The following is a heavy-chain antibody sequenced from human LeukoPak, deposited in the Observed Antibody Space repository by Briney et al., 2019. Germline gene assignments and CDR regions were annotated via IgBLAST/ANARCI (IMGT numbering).Heavy chain of an antibody. V-gene: IGHV4-34*01. CDR1: GGSFSGYY. Sequence: SETLSLTCAVYGGSFSGYYWSWIRQPPGKGLEWIGEINHSGSTNYNPSLKSRVTISVDTSKNQFSLKLSSVTAADTAVYYCAREGFCRGDKCPAAYWGQGTLVTVSS. CDR2: INHSGST. D-gene: IGHD2-21*01. CDR3: AREGFCRGDKCPAAY. J-gene: IGHJ4*02.